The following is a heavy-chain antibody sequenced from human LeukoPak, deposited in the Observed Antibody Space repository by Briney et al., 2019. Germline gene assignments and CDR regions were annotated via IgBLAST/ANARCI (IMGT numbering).Heavy chain of an antibody. CDR1: GDSISSYY. V-gene: IGHV4-4*07. Sequence: SETLSLTCTVSGDSISSYYWSWIRQPAGKGLEWIGHIYTSGSTNSNPSLKSRVTMSVDTSKNQFSLKLSSVTAADTAVYYCANLGNQWEPRLDYWGQGTLVTVSS. J-gene: IGHJ4*02. CDR2: IYTSGST. D-gene: IGHD1-26*01. CDR3: ANLGNQWEPRLDY.